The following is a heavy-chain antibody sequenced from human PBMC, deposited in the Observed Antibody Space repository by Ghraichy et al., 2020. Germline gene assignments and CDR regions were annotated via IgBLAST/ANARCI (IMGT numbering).Heavy chain of an antibody. CDR1: GFTFSSYS. J-gene: IGHJ4*02. Sequence: GGSLRLSCAASGFTFSSYSMNWVRQAPGKGLEWVSSISSSSSYIYYADSVKGRFTISRDNAKNSLYLQMNSLRAEDTAVYYCAREERHSSSLPVWGQGTLVTVSS. CDR2: ISSSSSYI. D-gene: IGHD6-13*01. CDR3: AREERHSSSLPV. V-gene: IGHV3-21*01.